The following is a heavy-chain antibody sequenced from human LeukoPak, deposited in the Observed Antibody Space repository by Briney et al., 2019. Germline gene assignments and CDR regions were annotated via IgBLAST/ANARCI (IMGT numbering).Heavy chain of an antibody. CDR1: GGSIRNYY. D-gene: IGHD4-11*01. Sequence: SETLSLTCSVSGGSIRNYYRTWIRQPPGKGLEWIGYIFYSGSTNYNPSLKSRVTISLDTSKNHFSLKLNSVTAADTAVYYCARVDYSNYGWFDPWGQGTLVTVSS. J-gene: IGHJ5*02. CDR3: ARVDYSNYGWFDP. V-gene: IGHV4-59*08. CDR2: IFYSGST.